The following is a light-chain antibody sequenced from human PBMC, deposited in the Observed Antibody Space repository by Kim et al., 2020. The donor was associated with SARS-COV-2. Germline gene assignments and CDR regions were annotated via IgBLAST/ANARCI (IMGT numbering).Light chain of an antibody. CDR2: GAS. V-gene: IGKV3-20*01. J-gene: IGKJ4*01. CDR1: QSVSSSF. Sequence: ENVLTQSPGTLSLSPGERATLSCRASQSVSSSFLAWYQQKPGQAPRLLIYGASSRATGIPDRFSGSGSGTDFTLTISRLEPEDFAVYFCQQYGRSPPTFGGGTKVDIK. CDR3: QQYGRSPPT.